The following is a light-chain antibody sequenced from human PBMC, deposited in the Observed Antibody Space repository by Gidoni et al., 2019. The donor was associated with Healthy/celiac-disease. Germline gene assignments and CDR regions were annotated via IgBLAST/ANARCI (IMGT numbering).Light chain of an antibody. CDR3: QQRSNWFT. CDR2: DAS. V-gene: IGKV3-11*01. Sequence: EIVLTQSPATLSLSLGERATLSCRASQSVSSYLAWYQQKPGQAPRLLIYDASNRATGIPARFSGSGSGTDFTLTISSLEPEDFAVYYCQQRSNWFTFGGGTKVEIK. J-gene: IGKJ4*01. CDR1: QSVSSY.